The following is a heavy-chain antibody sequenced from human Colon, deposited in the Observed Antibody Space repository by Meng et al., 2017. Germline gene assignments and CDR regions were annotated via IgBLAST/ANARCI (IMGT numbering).Heavy chain of an antibody. Sequence: LPESGPGLVKPSPPLSPTCTVSGGSISSGDYYWSWIRQPPGKGLEWIGYIYYSGSTYYNPSLKSRVTISVDTSKNQFSLKLSSVTAADTAVYYCAREDGSIGFTPAGQWGQGTLVTVSS. CDR1: GGSISSGDYY. CDR2: IYYSGST. D-gene: IGHD1-26*01. V-gene: IGHV4-30-4*01. J-gene: IGHJ1*01. CDR3: AREDGSIGFTPAGQ.